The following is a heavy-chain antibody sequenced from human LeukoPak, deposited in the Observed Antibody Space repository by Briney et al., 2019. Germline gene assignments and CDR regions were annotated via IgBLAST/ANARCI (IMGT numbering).Heavy chain of an antibody. CDR1: GFTFSDFY. Sequence: PGGSLRLSCAASGFTFSDFYMGWIRQAPGKGLEWVSYISTSGTTIYYADSVKGRFTISRDNAKNSLYLQMNSLRAEDTAAYYCAKGGSRLFSHIWGQGTMVTVSS. CDR2: ISTSGTTI. CDR3: AKGGSRLFSHI. V-gene: IGHV3-11*04. J-gene: IGHJ3*02. D-gene: IGHD3-3*01.